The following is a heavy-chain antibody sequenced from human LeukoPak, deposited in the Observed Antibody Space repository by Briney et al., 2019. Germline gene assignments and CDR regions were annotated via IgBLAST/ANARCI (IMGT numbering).Heavy chain of an antibody. CDR1: EYTFTDSY. CDR2: ISPDTGGT. J-gene: IGHJ4*02. D-gene: IGHD2-15*01. CDR3: ARDSASDY. Sequence: ASVKVSCKASEYTFTDSYLHWVRQAPGQGLEWMGWISPDTGGTKYAQKFQGRVTLTRDTSISTAYMELNSLRSDDTAVYYCARDSASDYWGQGTLVTVSS. V-gene: IGHV1-2*02.